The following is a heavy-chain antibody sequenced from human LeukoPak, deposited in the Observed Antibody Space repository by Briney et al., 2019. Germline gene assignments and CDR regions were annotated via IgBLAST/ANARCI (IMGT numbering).Heavy chain of an antibody. CDR1: GGSISSYY. V-gene: IGHV4-59*08. CDR3: ARSGSYHHNYFDY. CDR2: IYYSGST. Sequence: SETLSLTCTVSGGSISSYYWSLIRQPPGKGLEWIGYIYYSGSTNYNPSLKSRVTMSVDTSKNQFSLKLSSVTAADTAVYYCARSGSYHHNYFDYWGQGTLVTVSS. J-gene: IGHJ4*02. D-gene: IGHD1-26*01.